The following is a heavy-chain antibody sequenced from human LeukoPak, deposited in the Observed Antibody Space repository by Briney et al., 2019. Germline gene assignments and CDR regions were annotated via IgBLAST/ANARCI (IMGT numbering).Heavy chain of an antibody. D-gene: IGHD4-17*01. CDR1: GGSISSSSYY. CDR3: ASDGDLD. Sequence: LSLTCTVSGGSISSSSYYMSWIRQAPGKGLEWVSYISSSGSTIYYADSVKGRFTFSRDNAKNSLYLQMNSLRAEDTAVYYCASDGDLDWGQGTLVTVSS. J-gene: IGHJ4*02. CDR2: ISSSGSTI. V-gene: IGHV3-11*04.